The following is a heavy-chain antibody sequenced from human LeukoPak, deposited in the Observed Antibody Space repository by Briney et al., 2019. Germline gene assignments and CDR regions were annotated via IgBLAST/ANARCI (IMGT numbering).Heavy chain of an antibody. J-gene: IGHJ4*02. V-gene: IGHV4-61*01. CDR1: GGSVSSGSYY. Sequence: PSETLSLTCTVSGGSVSSGSYYWSWIRQPPGKGLEWIGYIYYSGSTNYNPSLKSRVTISVDTSKNQFSLKPSSVTAADTAVYYCARATGYCTNGVCLFDYWGQGTLVTVSS. CDR2: IYYSGST. CDR3: ARATGYCTNGVCLFDY. D-gene: IGHD2-8*01.